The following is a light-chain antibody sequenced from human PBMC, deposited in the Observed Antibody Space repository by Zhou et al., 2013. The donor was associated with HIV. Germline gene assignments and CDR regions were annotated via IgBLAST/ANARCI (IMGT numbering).Light chain of an antibody. CDR1: QSIVNW. Sequence: DIQMTQSPSTLSVSVGDRVTLTCRASQSIVNWLAWYQQKPGKAPKLLIYQASTLEGGVPSRFSGRGSGTEFTLTISSLQSDDVATYYCQQYISYPYTFGQGTKLEI. CDR2: QAS. CDR3: QQYISYPYT. J-gene: IGKJ2*01. V-gene: IGKV1-5*03.